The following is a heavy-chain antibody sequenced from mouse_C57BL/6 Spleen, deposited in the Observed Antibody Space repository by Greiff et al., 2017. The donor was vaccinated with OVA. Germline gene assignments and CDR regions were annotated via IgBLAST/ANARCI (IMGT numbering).Heavy chain of an antibody. J-gene: IGHJ3*01. Sequence: VQLQQSGPELVKPGASVKMSCKASGYTFTDYNMHWVKQSHGKSLEWIGYINPNNGGTSYNQKFKGKATLTVNKSSSTAYMELRSLTSEDAAVYYCAGGYYDYDEAYWGQGTLVTVSA. CDR2: INPNNGGT. V-gene: IGHV1-22*01. CDR3: AGGYYDYDEAY. CDR1: GYTFTDYN. D-gene: IGHD2-4*01.